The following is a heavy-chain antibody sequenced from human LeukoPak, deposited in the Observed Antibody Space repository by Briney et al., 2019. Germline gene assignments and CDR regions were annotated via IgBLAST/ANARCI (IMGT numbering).Heavy chain of an antibody. Sequence: GGSLRLSCAASGFTVSSNYMNWVRQAPGKGLEWVSSISSSSSYIYYADSVKGRFTISRDNAKNSLYLQMNSLRAEDTAVYYCASTTGTIYWGQGTLVTVSS. CDR2: ISSSSSYI. CDR3: ASTTGTIY. CDR1: GFTVSSNY. V-gene: IGHV3-21*01. J-gene: IGHJ4*02. D-gene: IGHD1-1*01.